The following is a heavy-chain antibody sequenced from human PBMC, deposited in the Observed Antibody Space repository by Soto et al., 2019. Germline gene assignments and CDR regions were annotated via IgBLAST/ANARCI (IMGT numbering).Heavy chain of an antibody. V-gene: IGHV4-4*02. D-gene: IGHD5-18*01. Sequence: SETRSLTCSVAEGSSSSSDWWILFRQPPGKGLEWIGEINHSGSTNYNPSLKSRVTISVDTSKNQFSLKLSSVTAADTAVYYCARACRYRYGYCYWGQGTLVTVSS. CDR2: INHSGST. CDR3: ARACRYRYGYCY. CDR1: EGSSSSSDW. J-gene: IGHJ4*02.